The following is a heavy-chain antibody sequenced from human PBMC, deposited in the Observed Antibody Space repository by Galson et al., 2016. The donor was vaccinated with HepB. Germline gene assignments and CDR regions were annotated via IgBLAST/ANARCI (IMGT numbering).Heavy chain of an antibody. V-gene: IGHV3-64*02. J-gene: IGHJ6*02. D-gene: IGHD2-15*01. CDR2: ISADGGST. CDR3: ARGRIAYGMDV. CDR1: GFSFSNYA. Sequence: SLRLSCAASGFSFSNYAMHWVRQAPGRGLEYVPAISADGGSTYHADSVKGRFTISRDNSKNTLYLQMGSLRTEDMAVYYCARGRIAYGMDVWGQGTTVTVSS.